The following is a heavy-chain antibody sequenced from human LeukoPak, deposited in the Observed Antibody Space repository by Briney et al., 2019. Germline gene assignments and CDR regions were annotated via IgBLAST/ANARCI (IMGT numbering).Heavy chain of an antibody. J-gene: IGHJ4*02. CDR1: GGSFSGYY. D-gene: IGHD3-10*01. CDR3: ARVGADGSGFLFDY. V-gene: IGHV4-34*01. CDR2: IDHSGST. Sequence: PSETLSLTCAVYGGSFSGYYWSWIRQPPGKGLEWIGEIDHSGSTNYNPSLKSRVTISVDTSKNQFSLKLSSVTAADTAVYYCARVGADGSGFLFDYWGQGTLVTVSS.